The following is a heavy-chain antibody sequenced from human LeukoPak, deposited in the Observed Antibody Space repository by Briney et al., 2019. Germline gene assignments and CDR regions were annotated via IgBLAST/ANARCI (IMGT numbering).Heavy chain of an antibody. CDR3: AKESRTGTTQDY. CDR1: GFTFSSYG. Sequence: GSLRLSCAASGFTFSSYGMYWVRQAPGKGLEWVTVISYDGSNKYYADSVKGRFTISRDNSKNTLYLQMNSLRAEDTAVYYCAKESRTGTTQDYWGQGTLVTVSS. CDR2: ISYDGSNK. V-gene: IGHV3-30*18. J-gene: IGHJ4*02. D-gene: IGHD1-7*01.